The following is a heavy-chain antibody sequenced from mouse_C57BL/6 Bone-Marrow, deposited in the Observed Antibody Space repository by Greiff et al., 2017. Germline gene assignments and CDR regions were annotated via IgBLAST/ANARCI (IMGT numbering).Heavy chain of an antibody. CDR2: ISSGGSYT. V-gene: IGHV5-6*02. CDR3: ARRGYAMDY. Sequence: EVMLVESGGDLVKPGGSLKLSCAASGFTFSSYGMSWVRQTPDKRLEWVATISSGGSYTYYPDSVKGRFTIARYNAKNTLYLQMSSLKSEDTAMYYCARRGYAMDYWGQGTSVTVSS. J-gene: IGHJ4*01. CDR1: GFTFSSYG.